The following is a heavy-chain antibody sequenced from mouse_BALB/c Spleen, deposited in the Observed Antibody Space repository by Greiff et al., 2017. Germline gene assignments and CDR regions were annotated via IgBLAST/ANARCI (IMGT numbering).Heavy chain of an antibody. CDR3: ARYQYDYAMDY. CDR1: GDSITSCY. D-gene: IGHD2-14*01. V-gene: IGHV3-8*02. Sequence: EVKVVESGPSLVKPSQTLSLTCSVTGDSITSCYWNWIRKFPGNKLEYMGYISYSGSTYYNPSLKSRISITRDTSKNQYYLQLNSVTTEDTATYYCARYQYDYAMDYWGQGTSVTVSS. CDR2: ISYSGST. J-gene: IGHJ4*01.